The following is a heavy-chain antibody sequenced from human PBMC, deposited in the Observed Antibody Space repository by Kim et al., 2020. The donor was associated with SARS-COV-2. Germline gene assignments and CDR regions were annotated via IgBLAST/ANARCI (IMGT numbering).Heavy chain of an antibody. CDR3: ARAYSSSCDY. CDR1: GFSFRSYW. J-gene: IGHJ4*02. V-gene: IGHV3-74*01. D-gene: IGHD4-4*01. CDR2: INLDGSTT. Sequence: GGSLRLSCAASGFSFRSYWWHWVRQAPGKGLAWVSRINLDGSTTIYADSVKGRFTVSRDNARNTLYLQMNSLRVEDTAVYYCARAYSSSCDYWGQVTLVTVSS.